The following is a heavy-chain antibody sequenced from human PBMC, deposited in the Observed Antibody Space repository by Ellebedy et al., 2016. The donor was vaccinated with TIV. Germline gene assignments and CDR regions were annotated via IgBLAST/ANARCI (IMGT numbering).Heavy chain of an antibody. V-gene: IGHV3-21*01. J-gene: IGHJ4*02. Sequence: LSLTCAASGFIFSHYSMNWVRQAPGKGLEWVSYISRSSSNTYYGDSAKGRFTISRDNAKNSIYLQMNNLRPEATAVYYCARDTTSDYWGQGALVTVSS. CDR1: GFIFSHYS. D-gene: IGHD1-1*01. CDR3: ARDTTSDY. CDR2: ISRSSSNT.